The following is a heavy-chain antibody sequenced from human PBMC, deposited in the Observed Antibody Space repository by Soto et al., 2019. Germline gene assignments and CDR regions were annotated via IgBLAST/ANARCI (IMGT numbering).Heavy chain of an antibody. V-gene: IGHV2-5*02. Sequence: SGATLVNQKQSLTMTCRFWGLSHSNKGVGVGWIRQPPGKALEWLALIYWDDDKRYSPSLKSRLTITKDTSKDQVVLTMTNMDPVDTATYYCAHRRPLWYYDSSGYLESYFDYWGQGTLVTVSS. J-gene: IGHJ4*02. CDR3: AHRRPLWYYDSSGYLESYFDY. CDR1: GLSHSNKGVG. D-gene: IGHD3-22*01. CDR2: IYWDDDK.